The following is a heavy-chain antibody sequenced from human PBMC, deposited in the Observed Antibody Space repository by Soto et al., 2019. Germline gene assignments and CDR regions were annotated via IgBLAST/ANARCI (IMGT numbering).Heavy chain of an antibody. J-gene: IGHJ4*02. Sequence: GGSLRLSCAASGFTFSSYGMHWVRQAPGKGLEWVAVIWYDGSNKYYADSVKGRFTISRDNSKNTLYLQMNSLRAEDTAVYYCARDRGKAMVIAYWGQGTLVTVSS. CDR1: GFTFSSYG. CDR3: ARDRGKAMVIAY. CDR2: IWYDGSNK. V-gene: IGHV3-33*01. D-gene: IGHD5-18*01.